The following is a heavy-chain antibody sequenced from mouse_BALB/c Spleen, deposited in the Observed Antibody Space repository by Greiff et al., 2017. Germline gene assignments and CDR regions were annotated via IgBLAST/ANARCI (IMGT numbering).Heavy chain of an antibody. J-gene: IGHJ1*01. CDR3: ARHGNYTWYFDV. Sequence: VQLQQSGPELVKPGASVKISCKATGYTFSSYWIEWVKQRPGHGLEWIGEILPGSGSTNYNEKFKGKATFTADTSSNTAYMQLSSLTSEDSAVYYCARHGNYTWYFDVWGAGTTVTVSS. D-gene: IGHD2-1*01. CDR1: GYTFSSYW. CDR2: ILPGSGST. V-gene: IGHV1-9*01.